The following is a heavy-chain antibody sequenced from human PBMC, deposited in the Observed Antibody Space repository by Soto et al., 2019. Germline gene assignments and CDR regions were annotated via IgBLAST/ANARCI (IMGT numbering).Heavy chain of an antibody. CDR3: TREAKRYCSSTSCYEYYFDY. CDR2: IRSKAYGGTT. CDR1: GFTFGDYA. D-gene: IGHD2-2*01. J-gene: IGHJ4*02. V-gene: IGHV3-49*03. Sequence: GGSLRLSCTASGFTFGDYAMSWFRQAPGKGLEWVGFIRSKAYGGTTEYAASVKGRFTISRDDSKSIAYLQMNSLKTEDTAVYYCTREAKRYCSSTSCYEYYFDYWGQGTLVTVSS.